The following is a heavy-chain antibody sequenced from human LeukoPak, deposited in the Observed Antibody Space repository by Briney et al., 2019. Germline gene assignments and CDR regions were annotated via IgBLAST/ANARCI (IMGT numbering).Heavy chain of an antibody. Sequence: GGSLRLSCAASGVTFSSYWMHWVPKAPGKGLVWVSRINSDGSSTSYADSVKGRFTISRDNAKNTLYLQMNSLRAEDTAVYYCARVQGHDPNGLDIWGQGTMVTVSS. CDR2: INSDGSST. V-gene: IGHV3-74*01. D-gene: IGHD2-8*01. J-gene: IGHJ3*02. CDR3: ARVQGHDPNGLDI. CDR1: GVTFSSYW.